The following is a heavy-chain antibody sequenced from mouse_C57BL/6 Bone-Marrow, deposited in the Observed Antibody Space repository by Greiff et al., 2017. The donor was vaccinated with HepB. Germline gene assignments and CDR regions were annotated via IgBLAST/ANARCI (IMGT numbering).Heavy chain of an antibody. V-gene: IGHV14-4*01. CDR2: IDPENGDT. Sequence: EVKLVESGAELVRPGASVKLSCTASGFNIKDDYMHWVKQRPEQGLEWIGWIDPENGDTEYASKFQGKATITADTSSNTAYLQISSLTSEDTAVYYCTTRGVYYAMDYWGQGTSVTVSS. J-gene: IGHJ4*01. CDR3: TTRGVYYAMDY. CDR1: GFNIKDDY.